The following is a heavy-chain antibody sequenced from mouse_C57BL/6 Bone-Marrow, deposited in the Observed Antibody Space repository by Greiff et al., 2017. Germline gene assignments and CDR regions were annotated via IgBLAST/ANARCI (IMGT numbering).Heavy chain of an antibody. CDR2: IDPADSYT. CDR3: SCSFYYYGSIPWFAY. V-gene: IGHV1-69*01. J-gene: IGHJ3*01. CDR1: GYTFTSYW. D-gene: IGHD1-1*01. Sequence: VQLQQPGAELVMPGASVKLSCKASGYTFTSYWMHWVKQRPGQGLEWIGEIDPADSYTNYNQKFKGKSTLTVDKSSSTAYMQLSSLTSEDSAIYYCSCSFYYYGSIPWFAYWGQETLVAVSA.